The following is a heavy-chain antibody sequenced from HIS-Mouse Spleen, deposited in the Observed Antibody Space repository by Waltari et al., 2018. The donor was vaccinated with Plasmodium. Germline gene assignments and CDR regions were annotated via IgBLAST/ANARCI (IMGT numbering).Heavy chain of an antibody. D-gene: IGHD2-15*01. Sequence: QVQLVESGGGVVQPGRSLILSCAASVFPFNSYAMHWVRQAPGKGLEWVAVISYDGSNKYYADSVKGRFTISRDNSKNTLYLQMNSLRAEDTAVYYCARDRRLAFDYWGQGTLVTVSS. CDR3: ARDRRLAFDY. V-gene: IGHV3-30-3*01. J-gene: IGHJ4*02. CDR1: VFPFNSYA. CDR2: ISYDGSNK.